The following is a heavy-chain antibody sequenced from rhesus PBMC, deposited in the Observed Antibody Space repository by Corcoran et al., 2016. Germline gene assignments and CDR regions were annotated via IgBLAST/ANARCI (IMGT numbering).Heavy chain of an antibody. J-gene: IGHJ4*01. D-gene: IGHD6-25*01. V-gene: IGHV4-93*02. CDR3: ARPLAAAIDY. CDR1: GGSISSSNW. CDR2: IYGSGGST. Sequence: QVQLQESGPAVVKPSETLSLTCAVSGGSISSSNWWSWIRQSPGKGLKWIGGIYGSGGSTEYNPSLKSLVTISIDTSKNQFSLKLTYVTAADTAVYYCARPLAAAIDYWGQGVLVTVSS.